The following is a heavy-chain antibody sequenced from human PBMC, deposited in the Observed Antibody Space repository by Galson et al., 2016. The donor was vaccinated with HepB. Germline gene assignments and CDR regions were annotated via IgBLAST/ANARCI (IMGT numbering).Heavy chain of an antibody. CDR3: ARGIIAALRVDP. CDR2: INPNSGGT. D-gene: IGHD6-6*01. CDR1: GYTFTAYY. Sequence: SVKVSCKASGYTFTAYYIHWVRQAPGQGLEWMGWINPNSGGTNYAQKFQGRVTMTRDTSISTAYMELSRLKSDDTAVYYCARGIIAALRVDPWGQGTLVTVSS. V-gene: IGHV1-2*02. J-gene: IGHJ5*02.